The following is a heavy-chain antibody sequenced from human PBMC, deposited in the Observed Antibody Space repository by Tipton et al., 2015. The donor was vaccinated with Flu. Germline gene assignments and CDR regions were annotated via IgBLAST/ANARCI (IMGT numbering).Heavy chain of an antibody. J-gene: IGHJ4*02. CDR3: AKVIPEKVAGLDY. V-gene: IGHV3-48*03. CDR2: ISSSGSTI. Sequence: SLRLSCAASGFSFSSYEMNWVRQAPGKGLEWLSYISSSGSTISYADSVRGRFTISRDNSKNTLYLRMNSLRAEDTAIYYCAKVIPEKVAGLDYWGQGTLVTVSS. D-gene: IGHD6-19*01. CDR1: GFSFSSYE.